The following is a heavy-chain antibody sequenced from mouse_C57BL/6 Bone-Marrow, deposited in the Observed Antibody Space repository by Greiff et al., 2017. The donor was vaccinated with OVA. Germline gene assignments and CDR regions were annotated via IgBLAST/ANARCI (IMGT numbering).Heavy chain of an antibody. Sequence: DVMLVASGGGLVKPGGSLKLSCAASGFTFSDYGMHWVRQAPEKGLEWVAYISSGSSTIYYADTVKGRFTISRDNAKNTLFLQMTSLRSEDTAMYYCARGLPDYWGQGTTLTVSS. J-gene: IGHJ2*01. CDR3: ARGLPDY. CDR2: ISSGSSTI. CDR1: GFTFSDYG. V-gene: IGHV5-17*01.